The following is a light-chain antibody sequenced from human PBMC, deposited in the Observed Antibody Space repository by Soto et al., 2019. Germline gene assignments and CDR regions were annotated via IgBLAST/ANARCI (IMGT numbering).Light chain of an antibody. CDR1: QSIATY. J-gene: IGKJ2*01. CDR3: QQSYSTPRT. Sequence: DIQMTQSPSALSASVGDRVTITCRASQSIATYLNWYQQKPGRAPNLLIYAASTLQSGVPSRFSGSGSGTDFTLTITSLQPEDFATYYCQQSYSTPRTFGQGTNLEI. CDR2: AAS. V-gene: IGKV1-39*01.